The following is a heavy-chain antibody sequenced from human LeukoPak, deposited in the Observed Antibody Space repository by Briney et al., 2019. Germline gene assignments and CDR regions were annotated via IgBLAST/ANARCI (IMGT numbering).Heavy chain of an antibody. V-gene: IGHV3-30*02. CDR1: GFTVSSNF. Sequence: PGGSLRLSCAASGFTVSSNFMSWVRQAPGKGLEWVAFIRYDGRDRYYADSVKGRFTISRDNSKTTLDLQMNSLRVEDTAVYYCARDATYKRFHNWFDPWDQGTLVTVSS. CDR3: ARDATYKRFHNWFDP. CDR2: IRYDGRDR. D-gene: IGHD3-3*01. J-gene: IGHJ5*02.